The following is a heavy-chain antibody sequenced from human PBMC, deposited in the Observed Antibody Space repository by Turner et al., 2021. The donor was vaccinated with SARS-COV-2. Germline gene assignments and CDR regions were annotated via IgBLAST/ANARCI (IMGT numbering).Heavy chain of an antibody. CDR3: ARDSTSGTYRVGRFDP. J-gene: IGHJ5*02. CDR2: ISSSTSYI. D-gene: IGHD1-26*01. V-gene: IGHV3-21*01. CDR1: GFTFSSYS. Sequence: VLLVESGGVLVTPGGSLCLSCAASGFTFSSYSLDWVRQTPGKGREWVSSISSSTSYIYYTDSVKGRVTISRDNAKNSLYLQKRSLRAEDTAVYYCARDSTSGTYRVGRFDPWGQGTLVTVSS.